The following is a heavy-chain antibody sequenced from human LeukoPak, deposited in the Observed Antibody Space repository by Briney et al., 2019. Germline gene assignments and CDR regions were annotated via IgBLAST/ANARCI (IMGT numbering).Heavy chain of an antibody. V-gene: IGHV3-21*01. CDR3: ARDEWGGGYFDY. CDR2: ISSSSRYI. J-gene: IGHJ4*02. Sequence: GGSLRLSCAASGFTFTSYSMNWVRQAPGRGLEWVSSISSSSRYIYYADSVKGRFTISRDNAKNSLYLQMNSLRAEDTAVYYCARDEWGGGYFDYWGQGTLVTVSS. CDR1: GFTFTSYS. D-gene: IGHD3-10*01.